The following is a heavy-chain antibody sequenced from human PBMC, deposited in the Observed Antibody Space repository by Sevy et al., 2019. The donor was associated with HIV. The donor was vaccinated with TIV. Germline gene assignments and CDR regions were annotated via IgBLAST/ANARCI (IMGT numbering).Heavy chain of an antibody. CDR3: ARLRLGELSFYYFDY. Sequence: SETLSLTCAVSGGSISSSNWWSWVRQPPGKGLEWIGEIYHRGSTNYNPSLKSRVTISVDKSKNQFSLKLSSVTAADTAVYYCARLRLGELSFYYFDYWGQGTLVTVSS. V-gene: IGHV4-4*02. CDR1: GGSISSSNW. CDR2: IYHRGST. J-gene: IGHJ4*02. D-gene: IGHD3-16*02.